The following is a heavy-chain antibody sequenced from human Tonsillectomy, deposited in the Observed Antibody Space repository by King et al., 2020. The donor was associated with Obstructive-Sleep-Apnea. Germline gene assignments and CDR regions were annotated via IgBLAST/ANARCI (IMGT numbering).Heavy chain of an antibody. CDR3: ARERGGYGSPYFFDY. Sequence: VQLQESGPGLVKPSETLSLNCTVAGGSISDYYWSLIRQPPGKGLEWIGYISHTGITNYNPSLRSRATISIDTPKNQLSLQLRSVTATDTAVYYCARERGGYGSPYFFDYWGRGALVTVSS. J-gene: IGHJ4*02. CDR2: ISHTGIT. V-gene: IGHV4-59*01. CDR1: GGSISDYY. D-gene: IGHD5-18*01.